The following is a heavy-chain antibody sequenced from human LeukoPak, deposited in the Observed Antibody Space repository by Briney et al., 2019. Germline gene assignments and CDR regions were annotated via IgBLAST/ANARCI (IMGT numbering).Heavy chain of an antibody. D-gene: IGHD3-22*01. CDR1: GGSISIYY. CDR2: IYYSGST. V-gene: IGHV4-59*01. Sequence: PSETLSLTCTVSGGSISIYYWIWIRQPPGKGLEWIGYIYYSGSTNYNPSLKSRVTISVDTSKNHFSLKLSSVTAADTPMYYCASGHYYDSSGYSPYYGMDVWGQGTTVTVSS. J-gene: IGHJ6*02. CDR3: ASGHYYDSSGYSPYYGMDV.